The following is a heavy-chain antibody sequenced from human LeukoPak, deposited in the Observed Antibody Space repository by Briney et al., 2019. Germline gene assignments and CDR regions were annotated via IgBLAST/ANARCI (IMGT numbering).Heavy chain of an antibody. V-gene: IGHV1-8*01. D-gene: IGHD6-19*01. CDR1: GYAFTTYD. Sequence: GASVKVSCKASGYAFTTYDINWVRQATGQGPEWIGWMNPNSGNTGHTQNFQGRVTMTRNTSISTAYMELSSLKSEDTAVYYCARGRGSGHKENWFDPWGLGTLVTVSS. J-gene: IGHJ5*02. CDR2: MNPNSGNT. CDR3: ARGRGSGHKENWFDP.